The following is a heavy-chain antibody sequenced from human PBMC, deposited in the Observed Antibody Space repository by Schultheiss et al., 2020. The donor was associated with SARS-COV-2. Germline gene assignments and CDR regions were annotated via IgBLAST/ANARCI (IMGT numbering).Heavy chain of an antibody. CDR2: ITSSSSHI. CDR1: GFTFSSYA. Sequence: GGSLRLSCAASGFTFSSYAMHWVRQAPGKGLEWVSWITSSSSHIYNADSLKGRFTISRDNSKNTLYLQMNSLRAEDTAVYYCARAGLMMYQLLLYFDLWGRGTLVTVSS. J-gene: IGHJ2*01. V-gene: IGHV3-21*01. CDR3: ARAGLMMYQLLLYFDL. D-gene: IGHD2-2*01.